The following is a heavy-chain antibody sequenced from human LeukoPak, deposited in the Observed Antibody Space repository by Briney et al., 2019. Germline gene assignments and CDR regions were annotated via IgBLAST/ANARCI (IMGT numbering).Heavy chain of an antibody. CDR1: GGSISSYY. V-gene: IGHV4-59*12. D-gene: IGHD3-10*01. J-gene: IGHJ5*02. CDR3: ARGPPPTVVRGVIVNWFDP. CDR2: IYYSGST. Sequence: PETLSLTCTVSGGSISSYYWSWIRQPPGKGLEWIGYIYYSGSTNYNPSLKSRVTISVDTSKNQFSLKLSSVTAADTAVYYCARGPPPTVVRGVIVNWFDPWGQGTLVTVSS.